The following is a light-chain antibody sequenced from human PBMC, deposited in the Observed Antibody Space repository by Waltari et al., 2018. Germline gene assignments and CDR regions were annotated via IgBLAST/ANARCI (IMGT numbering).Light chain of an antibody. Sequence: IVLPQTPDPLPVSLCEPATIHCKISQSVLYSPNHQNNLDWYQQKPGQPPKLLIYWASTRESGIPHRFSGSGSGTDFTLTISSLQAEDVAVYYCQQYYRTPQTFGQGTKVEIK. CDR1: QSVLYSPNHQNN. J-gene: IGKJ1*01. CDR2: WAS. V-gene: IGKV4-1*01. CDR3: QQYYRTPQT.